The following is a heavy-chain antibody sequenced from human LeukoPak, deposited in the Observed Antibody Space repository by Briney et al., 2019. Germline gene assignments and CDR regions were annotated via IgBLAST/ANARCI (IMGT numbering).Heavy chain of an antibody. V-gene: IGHV3-66*02. CDR3: ARDSTYYYDSGSSGPHYFDN. D-gene: IGHD3-10*01. Sequence: GGSLRLSCAASGFNVSSNYMSWVRQAPGKGLEWVSVIFGGGSTYYVDSVKGRFTTSRDNSKNTLYLQMNSLRAEDTAVYYCARDSTYYYDSGSSGPHYFDNWGQGTLVTVSS. CDR2: IFGGGST. CDR1: GFNVSSNY. J-gene: IGHJ4*02.